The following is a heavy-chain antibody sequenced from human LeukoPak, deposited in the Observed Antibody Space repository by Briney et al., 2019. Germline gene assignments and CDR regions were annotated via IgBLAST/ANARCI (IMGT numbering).Heavy chain of an antibody. CDR3: ARDLGYGVYFLDF. V-gene: IGHV3-48*04. D-gene: IGHD2-8*01. Sequence: PGGSLRLSCEASGFNFNSHTMGWVREASGKGLEWISSITSGSTTIYYGDSVRGRFTVSRDNAKNSLYLQMNSMMVADTAVYFCARDLGYGVYFLDFWGQGTLVSVSS. J-gene: IGHJ4*02. CDR1: GFNFNSHT. CDR2: ITSGSTTI.